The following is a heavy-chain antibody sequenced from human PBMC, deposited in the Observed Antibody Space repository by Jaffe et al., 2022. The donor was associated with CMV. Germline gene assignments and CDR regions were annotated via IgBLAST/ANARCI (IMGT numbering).Heavy chain of an antibody. CDR2: IDWDDDK. CDR3: ARIPLRRYYYYGMDV. CDR1: GFSLSTSGMC. Sequence: QVTLRESGPALVKPTQTLTLTCTFSGFSLSTSGMCVSWIRQPPGKALEWLALIDWDDDKYYSTSLKTRLTISKDTSKNQVVLTMTNMDPVDTATYYCARIPLRRYYYYGMDVWGQGTTVTVSS. J-gene: IGHJ6*02. D-gene: IGHD2-8*01. V-gene: IGHV2-70*01.